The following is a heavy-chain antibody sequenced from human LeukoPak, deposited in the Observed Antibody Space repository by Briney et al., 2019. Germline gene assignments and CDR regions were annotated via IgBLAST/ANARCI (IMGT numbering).Heavy chain of an antibody. V-gene: IGHV1-69*13. CDR1: GGTFSSYA. J-gene: IGHJ4*02. D-gene: IGHD5-12*01. Sequence: SVKVSCKASGGTFSSYAISWVRQAPGQGLEWMGGIIPIFGTANYAQKFQGRVTITADESASTAYMELSSLRSEDTAVYYCARDDYSGYDLWYWGQGTLVTVSS. CDR2: IIPIFGTA. CDR3: ARDDYSGYDLWY.